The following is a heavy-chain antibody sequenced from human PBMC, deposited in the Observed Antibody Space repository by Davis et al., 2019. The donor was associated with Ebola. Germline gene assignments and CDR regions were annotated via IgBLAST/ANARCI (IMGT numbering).Heavy chain of an antibody. V-gene: IGHV3-7*01. CDR1: GFTFSSYA. CDR2: IKQDGSEK. CDR3: ARGTKS. J-gene: IGHJ5*02. Sequence: GGSLRLSCAASGFTFSSYAMHWVRQAPGKGLEWVANIKQDGSEKYYVDSVKGRFTISRDNAKNSLYLQMNSLRAEDTAVYYCARGTKSWGQGTLVTVSS.